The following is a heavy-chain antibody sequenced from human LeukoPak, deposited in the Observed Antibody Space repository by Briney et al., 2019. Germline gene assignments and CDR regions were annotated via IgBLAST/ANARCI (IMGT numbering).Heavy chain of an antibody. Sequence: GGSLRLSCAASGFTFSTYNMHWVRQAPGKGLEWVSSISGSSSYIYYAHSVKGRFSISRDNAKNSLYLQMNGLRAEDTAVYYCARDLLGWELHYFDYWGQGTLVTVSS. J-gene: IGHJ4*02. CDR1: GFTFSTYN. V-gene: IGHV3-21*01. D-gene: IGHD1-26*01. CDR3: ARDLLGWELHYFDY. CDR2: ISGSSSYI.